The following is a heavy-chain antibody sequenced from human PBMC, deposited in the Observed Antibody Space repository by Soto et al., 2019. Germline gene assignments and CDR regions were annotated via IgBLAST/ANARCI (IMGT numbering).Heavy chain of an antibody. Sequence: SETLSLTCTVSGGSISSYYWSWIRQPPGKGLEWIGYIYYSGSTNYNPSLKSRVTISVDTSKNQFSLKLSSVTAADTAVYYCARGYSSGHYKGFDYWGQGTLVTVSS. CDR1: GGSISSYY. V-gene: IGHV4-59*12. D-gene: IGHD6-19*01. CDR3: ARGYSSGHYKGFDY. CDR2: IYYSGST. J-gene: IGHJ4*02.